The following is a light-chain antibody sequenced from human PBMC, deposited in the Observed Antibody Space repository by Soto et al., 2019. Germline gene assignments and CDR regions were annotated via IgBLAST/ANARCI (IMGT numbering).Light chain of an antibody. J-gene: IGKJ2*01. CDR2: DAS. CDR3: QQRSNWPPYT. Sequence: EIVLTQSPATLSLSPGERATLSCRASQSVSSYLAWYQQKPGQAPRLLIYDASNRATGIPARFSGSGSGTDFTLTISSLEPEDFAVYYCQQRSNWPPYTFGQGTNWRSN. V-gene: IGKV3-11*01. CDR1: QSVSSY.